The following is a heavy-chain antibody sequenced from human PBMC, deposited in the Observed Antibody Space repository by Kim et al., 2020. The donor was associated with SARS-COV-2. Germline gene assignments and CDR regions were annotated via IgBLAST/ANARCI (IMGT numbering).Heavy chain of an antibody. Sequence: ASVKVSCKASGYTFTSYGISWVRQAPGQGLEWMGWISAYNGNTNYAQKLQGRVTMTTDTSTSTAYMELRSLRSDDTAVYYCARVPRGYSGYPIIGLDYYYYYMDVWGKGTTVTVSS. V-gene: IGHV1-18*01. CDR1: GYTFTSYG. D-gene: IGHD5-12*01. J-gene: IGHJ6*03. CDR2: ISAYNGNT. CDR3: ARVPRGYSGYPIIGLDYYYYYMDV.